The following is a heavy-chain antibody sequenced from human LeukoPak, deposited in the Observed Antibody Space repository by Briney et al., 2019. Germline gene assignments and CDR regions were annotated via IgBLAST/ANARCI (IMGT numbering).Heavy chain of an antibody. CDR3: AEAALRYQLLSSLDY. V-gene: IGHV3-23*01. Sequence: GGSLRLSCAASGFTFSSYAMNWARQAPGKGLEWVSAISGSGASTYHADSVKGRFTISRDNSKNTLYLQMNSLRAEDTAIYYCAEAALRYQLLSSLDYWGQGTLVTVSS. CDR2: ISGSGAST. D-gene: IGHD2-2*01. CDR1: GFTFSSYA. J-gene: IGHJ4*02.